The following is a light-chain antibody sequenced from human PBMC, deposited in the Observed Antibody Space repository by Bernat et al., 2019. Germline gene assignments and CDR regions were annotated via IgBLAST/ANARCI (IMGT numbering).Light chain of an antibody. CDR1: SSDVGAYNS. J-gene: IGLJ2*01. Sequence: QSALTQPASVSGSPGQSITISCTGTSSDVGAYNSVSWYQQHPGKAPKLIIYDVWNRPSGVSIRFSGSKSGNTASLTISGLQAEDEAGYYCCSYTSSPSLVVFGGGTKLTVL. V-gene: IGLV2-14*03. CDR3: CSYTSSPSLVV. CDR2: DVW.